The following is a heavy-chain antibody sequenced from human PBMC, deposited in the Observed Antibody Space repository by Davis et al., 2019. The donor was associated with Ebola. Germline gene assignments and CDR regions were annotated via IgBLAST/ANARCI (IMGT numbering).Heavy chain of an antibody. J-gene: IGHJ6*02. Sequence: MPSETLSLTCAVYGGSFSGYYWSWIRQPPGKGLEWIGEINHSGSTNYNPSLKSRVTISVDTSKNQFSLKLSSVTAADTAVYYCTRGLVGMKSAYGMDVWGQGTTVIVSS. CDR2: INHSGST. V-gene: IGHV4-34*01. CDR3: TRGLVGMKSAYGMDV. D-gene: IGHD1-14*01. CDR1: GGSFSGYY.